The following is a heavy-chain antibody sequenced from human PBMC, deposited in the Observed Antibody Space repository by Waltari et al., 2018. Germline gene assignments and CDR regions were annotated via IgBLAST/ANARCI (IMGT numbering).Heavy chain of an antibody. J-gene: IGHJ6*02. CDR3: ARDKSEGGRYFDPHGMDV. V-gene: IGHV3-30-3*01. CDR2: ISYEGSNK. D-gene: IGHD3-9*01. CDR1: GFTFSSYA. Sequence: QVQLVESGGGVVQPGRSLRLSCAASGFTFSSYAMHWVRQAPGKGLEWVAVISYEGSNKYYADSVKGRFTISRDNSKNTLYLQMNSLRAEDTAVYYCARDKSEGGRYFDPHGMDVWGQGTTVTVSS.